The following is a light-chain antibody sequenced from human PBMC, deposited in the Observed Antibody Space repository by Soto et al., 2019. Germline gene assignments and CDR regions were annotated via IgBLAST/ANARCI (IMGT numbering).Light chain of an antibody. V-gene: IGKV3-11*01. CDR3: QQRSNWPRMYT. Sequence: EIVLTQSPATLSLSPGERATLSCRASQSVSSYLAWYQQKPGQAPRLLIYDASNRAPGIPARFSGSGSGTDFTLTISSLEPEDFAVYFCQQRSNWPRMYTFGQGTKLEIK. CDR2: DAS. J-gene: IGKJ2*01. CDR1: QSVSSY.